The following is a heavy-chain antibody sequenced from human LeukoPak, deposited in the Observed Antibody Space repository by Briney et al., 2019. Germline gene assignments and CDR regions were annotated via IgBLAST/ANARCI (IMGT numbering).Heavy chain of an antibody. V-gene: IGHV3-74*01. CDR2: MNGEGTTI. Sequence: GGSLRLSCATSGPTFRTTWMHWVRQAPGKGLMWVSRMNGEGTTIDYADSVKGRFTVSRDYAKNTLFLQMNNLRTEDTALYFCATARNFRFEYWGQGSLVIVSA. D-gene: IGHD1-7*01. J-gene: IGHJ4*02. CDR1: GPTFRTTW. CDR3: ATARNFRFEY.